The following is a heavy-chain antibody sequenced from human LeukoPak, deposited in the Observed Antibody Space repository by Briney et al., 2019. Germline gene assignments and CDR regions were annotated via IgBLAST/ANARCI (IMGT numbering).Heavy chain of an antibody. V-gene: IGHV3-9*01. CDR1: GFTFEDYA. CDR2: ISWNSDSI. D-gene: IGHD6-25*01. J-gene: IGHJ6*02. Sequence: GGSLRLSCTVSGFTFEDYAMHWVRQAPGKGLEWVSGISWNSDSIGYADSVKGRFTISRDNAKNSLFLQMNSLRAEDTALYYCAKDYAASPLGMDVWGQGTTVTVSS. CDR3: AKDYAASPLGMDV.